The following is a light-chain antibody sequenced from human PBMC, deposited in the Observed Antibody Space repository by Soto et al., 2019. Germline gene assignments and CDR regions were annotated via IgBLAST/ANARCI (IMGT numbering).Light chain of an antibody. Sequence: QSALTQPPSASGSPGQSVTISCTGTSSDVGGYNYVSWYQQHPGKVPKLMIYEVSKRPSGVPDRFSGSKSGNTASLTVSGLQAEDEADYYCSSYAGSNNPVVFGGGTKVT. CDR3: SSYAGSNNPVV. J-gene: IGLJ2*01. V-gene: IGLV2-8*01. CDR2: EVS. CDR1: SSDVGGYNY.